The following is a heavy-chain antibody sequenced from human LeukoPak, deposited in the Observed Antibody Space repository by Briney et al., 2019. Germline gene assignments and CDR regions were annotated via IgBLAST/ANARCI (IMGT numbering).Heavy chain of an antibody. J-gene: IGHJ4*02. CDR3: ARDAGYGYDRFDY. D-gene: IGHD5-18*01. V-gene: IGHV3-7*01. CDR1: GFTFSSYW. CDR2: IKEDGSDK. Sequence: PGGSLRLSCAASGFTFSSYWMAWVRQAPGKGLEWVANIKEDGSDKNYVDSLKGRFTISRDNAKNSLYLQVNSLRAEDTAVYYCARDAGYGYDRFDYWGQGAQVTVSS.